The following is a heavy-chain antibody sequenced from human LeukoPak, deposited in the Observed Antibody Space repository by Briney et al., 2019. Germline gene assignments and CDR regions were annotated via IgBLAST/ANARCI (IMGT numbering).Heavy chain of an antibody. V-gene: IGHV3-30*02. CDR1: GFTFSSYG. D-gene: IGHD2-15*01. CDR2: IRYDGSNK. CDR3: AKDYCSGGSCYPPSGFDY. J-gene: IGHJ4*02. Sequence: GGSLRLSCAASGFTFSSYGMHWVRQAPGKGLEWVAFIRYDGSNKYYADSVKGRFTISRDNSKNTLYLQMNSLRAEDTAVYYCAKDYCSGGSCYPPSGFDYWGQGTLVTVSS.